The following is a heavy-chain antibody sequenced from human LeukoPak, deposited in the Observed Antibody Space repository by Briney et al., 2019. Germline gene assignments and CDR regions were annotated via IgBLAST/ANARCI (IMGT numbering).Heavy chain of an antibody. D-gene: IGHD5-24*01. CDR3: ARLDGYNYNRIDY. CDR1: GGSTSTYF. CDR2: ISYSGST. Sequence: PSETLSLTCTVSGGSTSTYFWSWIRQPPGKGLEWIGYISYSGSTNYNPSLKSRVTISVDTSKNQFSLKLSSVTAADTALYYCARLDGYNYNRIDYWGQGTLVTVSS. V-gene: IGHV4-59*01. J-gene: IGHJ4*02.